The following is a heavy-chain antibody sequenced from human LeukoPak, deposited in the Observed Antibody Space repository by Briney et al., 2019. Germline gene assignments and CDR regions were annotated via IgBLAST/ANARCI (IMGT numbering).Heavy chain of an antibody. CDR1: GFTFSSYS. Sequence: GGSLRLSCAASGFTFSSYSMNWVRQAPGKGLEWVSSISSSSSYIYYADSVKGRFTISRVNAKNSLYLQMNSLRAEDTAVYYCARGRPPIFGVVTDYWGQGTLVTVSS. CDR3: ARGRPPIFGVVTDY. V-gene: IGHV3-21*01. CDR2: ISSSSSYI. J-gene: IGHJ4*02. D-gene: IGHD3-3*01.